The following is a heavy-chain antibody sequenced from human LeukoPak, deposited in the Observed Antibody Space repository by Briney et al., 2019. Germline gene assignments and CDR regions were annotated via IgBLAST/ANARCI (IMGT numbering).Heavy chain of an antibody. V-gene: IGHV3-30-3*01. CDR3: ARDPHGSSWEVWSYYFDY. CDR2: ISYDGSNK. D-gene: IGHD6-13*01. CDR1: GFTFSSYA. Sequence: PGGSLRLSCAASGFTFSSYAMHWVRQAPGKGLEWVAVISYDGSNKYYADSVKGRFTISRDNSKNTLYLQMNSLRAEDTAVYYCARDPHGSSWEVWSYYFDYWGQGTLVTVSS. J-gene: IGHJ4*02.